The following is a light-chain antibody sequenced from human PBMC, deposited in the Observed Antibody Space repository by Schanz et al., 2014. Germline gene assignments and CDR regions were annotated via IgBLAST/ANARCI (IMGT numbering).Light chain of an antibody. J-gene: IGLJ3*02. CDR2: DDI. V-gene: IGLV2-23*01. CDR3: SSYAGTSVV. Sequence: QSALAQPASVSGSPGQSITISCTGTTRDVANHNIVSWYQQHPGKAPKLMIYDDIKRPSGVSIRFSGSTSGNTASLTISGLQAEDEADYYCSSYAGTSVVFGGGTKLTVL. CDR1: TRDVANHNI.